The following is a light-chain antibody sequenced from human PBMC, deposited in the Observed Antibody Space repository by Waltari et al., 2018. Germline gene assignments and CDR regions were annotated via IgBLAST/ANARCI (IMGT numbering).Light chain of an antibody. J-gene: IGKJ4*01. CDR3: QQRGNWAPLT. Sequence: ELVLTQSPATLYLSPGERATLSCRASQSVGNFLAWYRPEPGQPPRLVIYDVSHRATGTPARFRGSGSGTDFTLTISTLQPEDFAFYFCQQRGNWAPLTFGGGTEVVIK. V-gene: IGKV3-11*01. CDR1: QSVGNF. CDR2: DVS.